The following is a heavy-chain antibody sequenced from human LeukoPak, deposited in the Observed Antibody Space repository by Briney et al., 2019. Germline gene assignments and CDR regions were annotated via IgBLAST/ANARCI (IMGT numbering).Heavy chain of an antibody. V-gene: IGHV4-59*12. CDR1: GDSISSYY. Sequence: SETLSLTCTVSGDSISSYYWTCIRQPPGKGVEWIGCIYYSGSTYYNPSLKSRVTISVDTSKNQFSLKLSSVTAADTAVYYCARDLGFYDSSGYYLPWGQGTLVTVSS. D-gene: IGHD3-22*01. CDR3: ARDLGFYDSSGYYLP. J-gene: IGHJ5*02. CDR2: IYYSGST.